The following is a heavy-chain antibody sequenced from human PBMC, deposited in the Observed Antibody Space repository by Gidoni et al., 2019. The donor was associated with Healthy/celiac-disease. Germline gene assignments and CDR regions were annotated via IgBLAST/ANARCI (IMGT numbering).Heavy chain of an antibody. D-gene: IGHD2-15*01. Sequence: EVQLVQSGAEVKKPGESLTISCKGSGYSFTSYWIGWVRQMPGKGLEWRGIIYPGDSDTRYSPTFQGQVTITADKSISTAYLQWGSLKASDTAMYYCARQICSGGSCYSFDYWGQGTLVTVSS. CDR3: ARQICSGGSCYSFDY. CDR1: GYSFTSYW. CDR2: IYPGDSDT. J-gene: IGHJ4*02. V-gene: IGHV5-51*01.